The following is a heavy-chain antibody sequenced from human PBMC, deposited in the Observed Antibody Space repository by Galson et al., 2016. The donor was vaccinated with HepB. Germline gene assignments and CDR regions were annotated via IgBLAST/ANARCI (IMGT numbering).Heavy chain of an antibody. CDR1: GGSITNYY. Sequence: SETLSLTCTVSGGSITNYYWSWIRQPPGKGLAWIGDIYYSGRTHYNPSLKSRVTISADTSKNQFSLKLSSVTAADTAVYYCARVDNWNSLDYWGQGTLVTVSS. D-gene: IGHD1-7*01. V-gene: IGHV4-59*01. CDR3: ARVDNWNSLDY. CDR2: IYYSGRT. J-gene: IGHJ4*02.